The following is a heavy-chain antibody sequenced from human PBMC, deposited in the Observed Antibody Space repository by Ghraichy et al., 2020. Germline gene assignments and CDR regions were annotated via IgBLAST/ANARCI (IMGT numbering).Heavy chain of an antibody. CDR1: GFTFSSYS. CDR3: ARDLHVVAGTIDY. D-gene: IGHD6-13*01. V-gene: IGHV3-21*01. Sequence: GESLNISCAASGFTFSSYSMNWVRQAPGKGLEWVSSISSSSSYIYYADSVKGRFTISRDNAKNSLYLQMNSLRAEDTAVYYCARDLHVVAGTIDYWGQGTMVTVSP. CDR2: ISSSSSYI. J-gene: IGHJ4*02.